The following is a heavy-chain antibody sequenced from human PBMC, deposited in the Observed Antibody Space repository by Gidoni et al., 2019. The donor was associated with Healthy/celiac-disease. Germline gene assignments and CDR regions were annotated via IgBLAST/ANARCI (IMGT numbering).Heavy chain of an antibody. CDR2: INPNSGGT. Sequence: INPNSGGTNYAQKFQGWVTMTRDTSISTAYMELSRLRSDDTAVYYCARGGHFWSGFDGPGKAFDIWGQGTMVTVSS. J-gene: IGHJ3*02. CDR3: ARGGHFWSGFDGPGKAFDI. V-gene: IGHV1-2*04. D-gene: IGHD3-3*02.